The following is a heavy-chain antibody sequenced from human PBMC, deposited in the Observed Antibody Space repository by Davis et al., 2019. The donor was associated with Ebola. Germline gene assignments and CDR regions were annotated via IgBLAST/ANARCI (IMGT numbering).Heavy chain of an antibody. CDR3: ARGGETVTGTASHGMDV. CDR1: GFTFSNYY. Sequence: GESLKISCAASGFTFSNYYLHWVRQAPGKGLEWVSSISSSSTYMYYADSVKGRFTISRDNAKNSLYLQMNSLTAEDTAVYYCARGGETVTGTASHGMDVWGQGTTVTVSS. J-gene: IGHJ6*02. CDR2: ISSSSTYM. D-gene: IGHD4-11*01. V-gene: IGHV3-21*04.